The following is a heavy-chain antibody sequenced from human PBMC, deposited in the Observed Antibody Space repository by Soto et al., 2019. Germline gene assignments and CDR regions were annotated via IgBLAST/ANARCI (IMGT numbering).Heavy chain of an antibody. CDR1: GGSITSDNW. CDR2: IYHSGGT. D-gene: IGHD6-13*01. Sequence: PSETLSLTCALSGGSITSDNWWTWVRQPPGKGLEWIGEIYHSGGTNYTPSLKSRVTISVDKSKNQFSLKLSSVTAADTAVYYCARGEGIAGPGTIYYWAQGTLVTASA. CDR3: ARGEGIAGPGTIYY. V-gene: IGHV4-4*02. J-gene: IGHJ4*02.